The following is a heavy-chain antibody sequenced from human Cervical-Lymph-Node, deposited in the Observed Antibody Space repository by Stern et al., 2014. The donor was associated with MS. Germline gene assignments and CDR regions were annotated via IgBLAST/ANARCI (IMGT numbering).Heavy chain of an antibody. Sequence: VQLQESGPGLVQPSRTLSLTCTVSGVSMNSGNYWSWLRESAGAGLVGIGLGSSGGSTNYNPSLRSRVTISIDTSKNQVSLRLTTVSAADTALYYCARGGYYDSTGSFDYWGQGILVTVSS. J-gene: IGHJ4*02. CDR2: GSSGGST. V-gene: IGHV4-61*02. CDR1: GVSMNSGNY. D-gene: IGHD3-22*01. CDR3: ARGGYYDSTGSFDY.